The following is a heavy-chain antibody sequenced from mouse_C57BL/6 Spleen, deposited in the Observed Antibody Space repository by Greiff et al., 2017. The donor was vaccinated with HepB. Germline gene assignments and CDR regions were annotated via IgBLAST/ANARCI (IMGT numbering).Heavy chain of an antibody. V-gene: IGHV1-54*01. J-gene: IGHJ3*01. CDR2: INPGSGGT. CDR1: GYAFTNYL. CDR3: ASYDYGDAY. Sequence: QVQLKQSGAELVRPGTSVKVSCKASGYAFTNYLIEWVKQRPGQGLEWIGVINPGSGGTNYNEKFKGKATLTADKSSSTAYMQLSSLTSEDSAVYFCASYDYGDAYWGQGTLVTVSA. D-gene: IGHD2-4*01.